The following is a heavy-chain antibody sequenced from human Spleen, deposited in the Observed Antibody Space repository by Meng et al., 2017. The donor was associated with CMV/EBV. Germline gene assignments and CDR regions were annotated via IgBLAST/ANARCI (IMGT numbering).Heavy chain of an antibody. CDR1: GSTLSNYA. J-gene: IGHJ4*02. CDR3: ANRYSGYEDVWYFDY. Sequence: GESLKISCEASGSTLSNYAMHWVRQAPGKGLEWVAVVSYDGSNKYYADSVQGRFLISRDNSKNTLYLQMTSLRAEDTAVYYCANRYSGYEDVWYFDYWGQGTLVTVSS. CDR2: VSYDGSNK. D-gene: IGHD5-12*01. V-gene: IGHV3-30*04.